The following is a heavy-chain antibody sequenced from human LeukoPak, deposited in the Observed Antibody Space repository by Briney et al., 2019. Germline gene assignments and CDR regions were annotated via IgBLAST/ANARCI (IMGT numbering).Heavy chain of an antibody. V-gene: IGHV4-38-2*02. J-gene: IGHJ4*02. Sequence: SETLSLTCTVSGYSISSGYYWGWIRQPPGKGLEWIGSIYHSGSSYYNPSLKSRVTISVDTAKNQFSLKLSSVPAANTAVYYCAREQTREEGYYFDYWGQGTLVTVSS. CDR1: GYSISSGYY. CDR3: AREQTREEGYYFDY. CDR2: IYHSGSS. D-gene: IGHD5-24*01.